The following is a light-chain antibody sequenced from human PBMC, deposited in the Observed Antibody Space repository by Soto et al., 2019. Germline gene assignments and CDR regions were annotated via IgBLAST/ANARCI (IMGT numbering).Light chain of an antibody. Sequence: QSVLTQPPSVSAAPGQEVTISCSGTSSNIEKNSVSWYQQLPGTAPKLLIFDDSKRPSGIPGRFFGSKSGTSATLAITGLQTGDEADYYCETWDSSLSSGVFGGGTKLTVL. CDR2: DDS. CDR3: ETWDSSLSSGV. J-gene: IGLJ3*02. CDR1: SSNIEKNS. V-gene: IGLV1-51*01.